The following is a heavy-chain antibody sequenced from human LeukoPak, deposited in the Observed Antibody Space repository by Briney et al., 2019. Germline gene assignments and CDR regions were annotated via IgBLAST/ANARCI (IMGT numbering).Heavy chain of an antibody. Sequence: SETLSLTCAVYGGSSSGHYWTWIRQPPGKGLEWIGEINHSGSTTYNPSLNNRVTISVGTSKNQFSLKMSSVSAADTAVYYCARPRYGSGSLDSWGQGTLVTVSS. CDR3: ARPRYGSGSLDS. V-gene: IGHV4-34*01. D-gene: IGHD3-10*01. CDR2: INHSGST. CDR1: GGSSSGHY. J-gene: IGHJ4*02.